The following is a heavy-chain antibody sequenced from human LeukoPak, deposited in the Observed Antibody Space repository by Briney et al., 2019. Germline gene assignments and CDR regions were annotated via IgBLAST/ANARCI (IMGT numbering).Heavy chain of an antibody. J-gene: IGHJ6*03. V-gene: IGHV3-33*01. D-gene: IGHD3-3*01. CDR2: IWYDGSNK. Sequence: GGSLRLSCAASGFTFSSYGLHWVRQAPGKGLEWVADIWYDGSNKYYADSVKGQFTISRDNSKNTLYLQMNSLRAEDTAVYYCARLGRDYDFWSGNYYYYMDVWGKGTTVTVSS. CDR3: ARLGRDYDFWSGNYYYYMDV. CDR1: GFTFSSYG.